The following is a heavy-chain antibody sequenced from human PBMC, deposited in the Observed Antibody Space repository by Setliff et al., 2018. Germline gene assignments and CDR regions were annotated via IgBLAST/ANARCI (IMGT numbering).Heavy chain of an antibody. CDR2: ISGYYNKT. D-gene: IGHD3-3*01. J-gene: IGHJ4*02. CDR3: ATRTPVTFSGVVTTV. Sequence: GASVKVSCKTSGFVFITYAITWVRQAPGQGLEWMGWISGYYNKTNYAQKFQDRVTMTTDTSTGTAYMELRNLRPDDKAIYYCATRTPVTFSGVVTTVWGQGSLVTVSS. V-gene: IGHV1-18*01. CDR1: GFVFITYA.